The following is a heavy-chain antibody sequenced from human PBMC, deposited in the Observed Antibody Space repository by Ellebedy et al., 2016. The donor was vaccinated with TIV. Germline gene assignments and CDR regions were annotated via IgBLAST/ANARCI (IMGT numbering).Heavy chain of an antibody. Sequence: GGSLRLSXAASGFTFSMYSMNWVRQTAGKGLEWISYIVGTGTTTYYADSVKGRFTISRDNAKNSLYLQMNSLGDEDTAVYYCARRGNYLGDAFDIWGQGAVVIVSS. V-gene: IGHV3-48*02. CDR3: ARRGNYLGDAFDI. D-gene: IGHD3-16*01. J-gene: IGHJ3*02. CDR2: IVGTGTTT. CDR1: GFTFSMYS.